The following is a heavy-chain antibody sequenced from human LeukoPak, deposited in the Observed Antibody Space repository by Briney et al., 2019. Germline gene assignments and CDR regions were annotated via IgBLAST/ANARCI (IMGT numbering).Heavy chain of an antibody. CDR3: ARDPGVVVVINHWFDP. CDR1: GYTFTYYY. V-gene: IGHV1-46*01. D-gene: IGHD3-22*01. J-gene: IGHJ5*02. CDR2: INPSGGST. Sequence: ASVKVSCKASGYTFTYYYMHWVRQAPGQGLEWMGIINPSGGSTSYAQKFQGRVTMTRDTSTSTVYMELSSLRSEDTAVYYCARDPGVVVVINHWFDPWGQGTLVTVSS.